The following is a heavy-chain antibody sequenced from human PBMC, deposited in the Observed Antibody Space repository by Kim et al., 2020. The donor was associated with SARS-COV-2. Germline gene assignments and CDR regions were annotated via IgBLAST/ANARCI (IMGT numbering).Heavy chain of an antibody. Sequence: KSRVTISVDTSKNQFSLKLSSVTAADTDVYYCARDPGYDILTGSRGPFDYWGQGTLVTVSS. V-gene: IGHV4-31*02. CDR3: ARDPGYDILTGSRGPFDY. J-gene: IGHJ4*02. D-gene: IGHD3-9*01.